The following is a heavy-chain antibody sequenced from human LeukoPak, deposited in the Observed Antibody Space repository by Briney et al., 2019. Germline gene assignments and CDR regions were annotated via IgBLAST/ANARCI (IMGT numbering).Heavy chain of an antibody. J-gene: IGHJ4*02. CDR2: IKSKTDGGTT. D-gene: IGHD2-21*02. CDR3: TTTTVLAYCGGDCYGFDY. V-gene: IGHV3-15*01. Sequence: GGSLRLSCAASGFTFSNAWMSWVRQAPGKGLEWVGRIKSKTDGGTTDYAAPVKGRFTISRDDSKNTLYLQMNCLKTEDTAVYYCTTTTVLAYCGGDCYGFDYWGQGTLVTVSS. CDR1: GFTFSNAW.